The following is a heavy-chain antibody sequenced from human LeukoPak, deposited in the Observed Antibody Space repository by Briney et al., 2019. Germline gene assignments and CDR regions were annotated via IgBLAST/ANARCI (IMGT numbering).Heavy chain of an antibody. CDR3: ARSSPITMIVVGYYYYGMDV. J-gene: IGHJ6*02. CDR2: MNPNSGNT. D-gene: IGHD3-22*01. Sequence: GASVKVSCKASGYTFTSYDINWVRQATGQGLEWMGWMNPNSGNTGYAQKFQGRVTMTRNTSISTAYMELSSLRSEDTAVYYCARSSPITMIVVGYYYYGMDVWGQGTTVTVSS. V-gene: IGHV1-8*01. CDR1: GYTFTSYD.